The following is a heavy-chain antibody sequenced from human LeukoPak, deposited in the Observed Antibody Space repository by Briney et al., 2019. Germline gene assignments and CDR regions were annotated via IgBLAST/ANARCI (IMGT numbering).Heavy chain of an antibody. CDR1: GGSIRSYY. Sequence: SETLSLTCAVSGGSIRSYYWSWIRQPPGKGLEWIGYIYYSGSTNYNPSLKSRVTISVDTSKNQFSLKLSSVTAADTAVYYCARAPSLKARFDPWGQGTLVTVSS. CDR3: ARAPSLKARFDP. CDR2: IYYSGST. J-gene: IGHJ5*02. V-gene: IGHV4-59*01.